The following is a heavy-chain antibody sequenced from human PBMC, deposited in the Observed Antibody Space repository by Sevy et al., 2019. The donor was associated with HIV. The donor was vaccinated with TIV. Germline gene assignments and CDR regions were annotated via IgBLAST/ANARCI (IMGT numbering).Heavy chain of an antibody. J-gene: IGHJ6*02. CDR2: INPNDGVT. Sequence: VSCKASGYTFTDYYIHWVRQAPGQGLEWMAWINPNDGVTNYAQRFQGGVTVTRDTSISTAYMELRRLRSDDTAIYYCARLTTMPTSDLYGMDVWGQGTTVTVSS. CDR1: GYTFTDYY. D-gene: IGHD1-1*01. CDR3: ARLTTMPTSDLYGMDV. V-gene: IGHV1-2*02.